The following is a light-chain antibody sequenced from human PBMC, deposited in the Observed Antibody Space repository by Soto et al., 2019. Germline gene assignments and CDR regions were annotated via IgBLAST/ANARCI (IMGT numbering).Light chain of an antibody. V-gene: IGKV1-5*01. CDR2: DVS. CDR3: QQYNSYPWT. Sequence: DIQMNQSPSTLSANIRDRVTITCRASQSISGWLAWYQQKPGKAPKLLIYDVSSLESGVPSRFSGSGSGTEFTLAISSLQPDDFATYYCQQYNSYPWTFGQGTKVDIK. J-gene: IGKJ1*01. CDR1: QSISGW.